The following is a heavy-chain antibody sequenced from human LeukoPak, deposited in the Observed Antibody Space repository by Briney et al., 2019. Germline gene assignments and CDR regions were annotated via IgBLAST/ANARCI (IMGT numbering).Heavy chain of an antibody. CDR3: ARLGLSSSWYGAHDY. CDR2: ISAYNGNT. V-gene: IGHV1-18*01. CDR1: GYTFTSYG. J-gene: IGHJ4*02. D-gene: IGHD6-13*01. Sequence: ASVKVSCKASGYTFTSYGISWVRQAPGQGLEGMGWISAYNGNTNYAQKLQGRVTMTTDTSTSTAYMELGSLRSDDTAVYYCARLGLSSSWYGAHDYWGQGTLVTVSS.